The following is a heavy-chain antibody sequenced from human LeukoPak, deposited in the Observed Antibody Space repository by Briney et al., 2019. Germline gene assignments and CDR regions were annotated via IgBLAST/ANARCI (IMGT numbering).Heavy chain of an antibody. CDR2: IYYSGST. V-gene: IGHV4-38-2*02. CDR1: GYSISSDYY. D-gene: IGHD4-17*01. CDR3: ARAGDYGDYHDY. J-gene: IGHJ4*02. Sequence: SETLSLTCSVSGYSISSDYYWGCIRQPPGKGLEWIGFIYYSGSTYYNPSLKSRVTISVDTSKNQFSLKLSSVTAADTAVYYCARAGDYGDYHDYWGQGTLVTVSS.